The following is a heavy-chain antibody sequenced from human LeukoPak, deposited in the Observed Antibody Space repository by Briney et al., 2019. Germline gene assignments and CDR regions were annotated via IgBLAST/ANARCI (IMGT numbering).Heavy chain of an antibody. D-gene: IGHD1-26*01. CDR2: IRYDGSTK. CDR1: GFTFSSYG. CDR3: AKDPLPKVGALGIFDY. Sequence: PGGSLRLSCAASGFTFSSYGMHWVRQAPGKGLEWVAFIRYDGSTKYYADSVKGRFTISRDNSKNTLYLQMNSLRAEDTAVYYCAKDPLPKVGALGIFDYWGQGTLVTVSS. V-gene: IGHV3-30*02. J-gene: IGHJ4*02.